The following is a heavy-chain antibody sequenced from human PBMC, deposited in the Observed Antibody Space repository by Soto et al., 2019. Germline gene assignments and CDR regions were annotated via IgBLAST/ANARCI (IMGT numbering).Heavy chain of an antibody. V-gene: IGHV3-23*01. J-gene: IGHJ1*01. CDR2: ISGSGGST. D-gene: IGHD3-22*01. CDR3: AKDFFYYYDSSGPGYFQH. Sequence: GGSLRLSCAASGFTFSSYAMSWVRQAPGRGLEWVSAISGSGGSTYYADSVKGRFTISRDNSKNTLYLQMNSLRAEDTAVYYCAKDFFYYYDSSGPGYFQHWGQGTLVTV. CDR1: GFTFSSYA.